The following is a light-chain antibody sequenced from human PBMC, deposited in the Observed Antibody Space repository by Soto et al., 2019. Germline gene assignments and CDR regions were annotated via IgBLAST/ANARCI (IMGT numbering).Light chain of an antibody. J-gene: IGKJ4*01. CDR2: GAS. V-gene: IGKV3-20*01. CDR1: QSVSTNY. CDR3: QEYGSSPLT. Sequence: EIVVTQSAGTLSLSPGERATLSCRASQSVSTNYLAWYQQKPGQAPRHLIYGASSRATGILDRFSGSGSGTDFHLTISRLEPEDVAVYHCQEYGSSPLTFGGGTKVEIK.